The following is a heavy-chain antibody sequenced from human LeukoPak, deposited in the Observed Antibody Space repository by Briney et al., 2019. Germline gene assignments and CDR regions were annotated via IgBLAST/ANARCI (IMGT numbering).Heavy chain of an antibody. J-gene: IGHJ4*02. Sequence: PAGSLRLSCAASGFTVSSHYMSWVRQPPGKGPEWVSIISGGGFINYADSVRGRFTTSRDNSKNTLYLQMNSLRDEDTAVYYCARDRDYSGAGSPDYWGQGTLVTVSS. V-gene: IGHV3-66*01. CDR1: GFTVSSHY. CDR2: ISGGGFI. D-gene: IGHD3-10*01. CDR3: ARDRDYSGAGSPDY.